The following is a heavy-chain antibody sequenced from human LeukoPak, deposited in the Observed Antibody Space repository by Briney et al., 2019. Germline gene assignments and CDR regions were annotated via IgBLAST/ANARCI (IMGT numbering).Heavy chain of an antibody. CDR1: GFTFSSYE. CDR3: ATLRPRQQLVVDH. J-gene: IGHJ4*02. D-gene: IGHD6-13*01. CDR2: ITSSGSTM. Sequence: GGSLRLSCAVSGFTFSSYEMHWVRQAPGKGLEWVSYITSSGSTMYYADSVTGRFSISRDNPKNSLYLQMSSLRAEDTAVYYCATLRPRQQLVVDHWGQGTLVTVSS. V-gene: IGHV3-48*03.